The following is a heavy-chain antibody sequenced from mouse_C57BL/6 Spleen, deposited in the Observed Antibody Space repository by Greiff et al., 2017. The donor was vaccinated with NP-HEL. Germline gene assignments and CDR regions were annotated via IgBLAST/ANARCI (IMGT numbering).Heavy chain of an antibody. Sequence: QVQLQQSGAELVRPGASVTLSCKASGYTFTDYEMHWVKQTPVHGLAWIGAIDPETGGTAYNQKFKGKAILTADKSSSTAYMELRSLTSEDSAVYYCTSWGFDYWGQGTTLTVSS. CDR1: GYTFTDYE. CDR3: TSWGFDY. CDR2: IDPETGGT. V-gene: IGHV1-15*01. J-gene: IGHJ2*01.